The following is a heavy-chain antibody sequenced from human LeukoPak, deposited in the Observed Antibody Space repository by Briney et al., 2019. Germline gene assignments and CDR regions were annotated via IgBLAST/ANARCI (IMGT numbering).Heavy chain of an antibody. J-gene: IGHJ4*02. D-gene: IGHD3-10*01. CDR2: IYSGGST. V-gene: IGHV3-66*01. Sequence: GGSLRLSCAASGLTVSSNYMSWVRQAPGKGLEWVSVIYSGGSTYYADSVKGRFTISRDNSKNTLYLQMNSLRAEDTAVYYCTRDQVSYGSGSYAYWGQGTLVTVSS. CDR1: GLTVSSNY. CDR3: TRDQVSYGSGSYAY.